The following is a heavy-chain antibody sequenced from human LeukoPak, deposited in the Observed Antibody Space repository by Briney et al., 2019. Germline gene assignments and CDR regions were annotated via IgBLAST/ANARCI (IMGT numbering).Heavy chain of an antibody. J-gene: IGHJ5*02. D-gene: IGHD5-18*01. Sequence: PSETLSLTCAVSGGSISSGGYSWSWIQQPPGKGLEWIGYIYHSGSTYYNPSLKSRVTISVDRSKNQFSLKLSSVTAADTAVYYCARTSYSYGYNWFDPWGQGTLVTVSS. CDR2: IYHSGST. V-gene: IGHV4-30-2*01. CDR1: GGSISSGGYS. CDR3: ARTSYSYGYNWFDP.